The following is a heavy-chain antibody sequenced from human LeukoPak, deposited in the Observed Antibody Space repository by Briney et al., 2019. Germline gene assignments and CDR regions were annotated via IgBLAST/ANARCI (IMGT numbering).Heavy chain of an antibody. J-gene: IGHJ3*02. CDR2: IYYRGST. CDR1: DGSISSGSYF. Sequence: SQTLSLTCTVSDGSISSGSYFGSWIRQPAGKGLEWLGYIYYRGSTNYNPSLKSRVTISVDTSKNQFSLKLISLTAADTAVYYCARAYDTSGYYNAFDIWGHGTMVTVSS. D-gene: IGHD3-22*01. CDR3: ARAYDTSGYYNAFDI. V-gene: IGHV4-61*10.